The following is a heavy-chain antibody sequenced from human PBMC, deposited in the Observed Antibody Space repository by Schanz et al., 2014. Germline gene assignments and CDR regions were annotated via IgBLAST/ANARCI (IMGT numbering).Heavy chain of an antibody. J-gene: IGHJ5*02. Sequence: QILLVQPGPEVKKPGASVTVSCKASGYDFHIYAYSWVRQAPGQGLEWMGWITAYNGDTNYALKLQGRVTMTTDTSTGTAYMELRSLRSDDTAVYYCAREVGLYDRGWFDPWGQGTLVIVSS. V-gene: IGHV1-18*01. D-gene: IGHD3-22*01. CDR3: AREVGLYDRGWFDP. CDR1: GYDFHIYA. CDR2: ITAYNGDT.